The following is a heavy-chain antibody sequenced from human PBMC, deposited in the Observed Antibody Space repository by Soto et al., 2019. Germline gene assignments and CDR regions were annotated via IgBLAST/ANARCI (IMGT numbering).Heavy chain of an antibody. CDR3: AKDQDIVVVSAELGLDY. CDR1: GFTFSSYA. Sequence: GGSLRLSCAASGFTFSSYAMSWVRQAPGKGLEWVSAISGSGGITYYADSVKGRFTISRDNSKNTLYLQMNSLRAEDTAVYYCAKDQDIVVVSAELGLDYWGQGTLVTVSS. V-gene: IGHV3-23*01. J-gene: IGHJ4*02. CDR2: ISGSGGIT. D-gene: IGHD2-2*01.